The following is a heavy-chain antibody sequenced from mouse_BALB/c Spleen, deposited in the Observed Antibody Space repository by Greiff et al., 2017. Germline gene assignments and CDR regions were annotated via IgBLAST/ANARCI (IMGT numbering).Heavy chain of an antibody. Sequence: VQRVESGPGLVAPSQSLSISCTVSGFSLTSYGVHWVRQPPGKGLEWLGVIWAGGSTNYNSALMSRLSISKDNSKSQVFLKMNSLQTDDTAMYYCTRDVGNYEWFAYWGQGTLVTVSA. CDR1: GFSLTSYG. CDR2: IWAGGST. V-gene: IGHV2-9*02. CDR3: TRDVGNYEWFAY. D-gene: IGHD1-1*01. J-gene: IGHJ3*01.